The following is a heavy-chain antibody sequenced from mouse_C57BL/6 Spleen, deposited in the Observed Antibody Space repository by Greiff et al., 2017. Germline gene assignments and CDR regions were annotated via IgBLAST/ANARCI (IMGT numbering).Heavy chain of an antibody. D-gene: IGHD2-10*02. CDR1: GYAFSSSW. J-gene: IGHJ1*03. CDR3: ARGGYGNGWYVDV. CDR2: IYPGDGDT. Sequence: QVQLQQSGPELVKPGASVKISCKASGYAFSSSWMNWVKQRPGKGLEWIGRIYPGDGDTNYNGKFKGKATLTADKSSSTAYMQLSSLTSEDSAVYFCARGGYGNGWYVDVWGTGTTVTVSS. V-gene: IGHV1-82*01.